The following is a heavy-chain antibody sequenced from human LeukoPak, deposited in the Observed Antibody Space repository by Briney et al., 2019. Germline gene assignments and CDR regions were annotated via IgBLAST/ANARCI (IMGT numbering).Heavy chain of an antibody. CDR3: AREVYYYDSSGFLDY. CDR2: ISGSNSYI. J-gene: IGHJ4*02. Sequence: PGGSLRLSCAASGFTFNSYSMNWVRQAPGKVLEWVSSISGSNSYIYYADSMKGRFTISRDNAKNSLYLQMNSLKTEDTAVYYCAREVYYYDSSGFLDYWGQGTLVTVSS. D-gene: IGHD3-22*01. CDR1: GFTFNSYS. V-gene: IGHV3-21*04.